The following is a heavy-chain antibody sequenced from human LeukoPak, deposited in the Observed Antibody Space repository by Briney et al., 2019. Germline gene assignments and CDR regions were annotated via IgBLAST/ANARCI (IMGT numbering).Heavy chain of an antibody. D-gene: IGHD3-9*01. CDR3: VKSVSTGLGVIDF. J-gene: IGHJ4*02. V-gene: IGHV3-30*18. CDR2: ISFDGSNK. Sequence: GRSLRLSCAASGFAFSSCGMHWVRQAPGKGLEWVAFISFDGSNKYSANSVKGRFTISRDNFKNTLFLQMNTLRAEDTAIYYCVKSVSTGLGVIDFWGQGTLVTVSS. CDR1: GFAFSSCG.